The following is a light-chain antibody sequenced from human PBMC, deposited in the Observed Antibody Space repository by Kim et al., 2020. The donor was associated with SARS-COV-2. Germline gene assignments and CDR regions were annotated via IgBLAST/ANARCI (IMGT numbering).Light chain of an antibody. V-gene: IGKV3-15*01. CDR3: HQYNNWPPT. Sequence: VSPGERATLSCRTGQSVSSNLAWYQQKPGQAPRLLIYGASTRAAGIPGRFSSSGSGTEFTLTISSLQSEDFAVYCCHQYNNWPPTFGQGTKVDIK. J-gene: IGKJ1*01. CDR2: GAS. CDR1: QSVSSN.